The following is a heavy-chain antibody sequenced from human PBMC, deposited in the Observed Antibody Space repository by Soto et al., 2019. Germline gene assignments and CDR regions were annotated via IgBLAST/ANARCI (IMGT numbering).Heavy chain of an antibody. CDR1: GYSFTSYW. D-gene: IGHD6-6*01. Sequence: GESLKISCKGSGYSFTSYWIGWVRQMPGKGLEWMGIIYPGDSDTRYSPSFQGQVTISADKSISTAYLQWSSLKASDTAMYYCASVYSSSHLQSDAFDIWGQGTMVTVSS. V-gene: IGHV5-51*01. J-gene: IGHJ3*02. CDR2: IYPGDSDT. CDR3: ASVYSSSHLQSDAFDI.